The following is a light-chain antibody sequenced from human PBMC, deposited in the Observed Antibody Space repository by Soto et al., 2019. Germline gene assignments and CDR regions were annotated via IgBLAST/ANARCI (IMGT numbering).Light chain of an antibody. V-gene: IGKV3-11*01. Sequence: ESVVIRGRPTMNLTPGERATLSCRASQSVSNYFAWYQQKPGQAPRLLIYDASNRATGIPARFSGSGSGTDFTLTISRLEPEDFAVYYCQQYGRSSISSAHGTRLEVK. J-gene: IGKJ5*01. CDR1: QSVSNY. CDR3: QQYGRSSIS. CDR2: DAS.